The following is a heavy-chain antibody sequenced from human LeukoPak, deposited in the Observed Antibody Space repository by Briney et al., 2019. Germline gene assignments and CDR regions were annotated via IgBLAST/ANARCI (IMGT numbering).Heavy chain of an antibody. CDR1: GFTFSSYA. D-gene: IGHD6-13*01. CDR2: ISGSGGST. Sequence: GGSLRLSCAASGFTFSSYAMSWVRQAPGKGLEWVSAISGSGGSTYYADSVKGRFTISRDNSKNTLYLQMNSLRAEDTPIYYCATFKYSSSSYNVDWFDPWGQGTLVTVSS. CDR3: ATFKYSSSSYNVDWFDP. V-gene: IGHV3-23*01. J-gene: IGHJ5*02.